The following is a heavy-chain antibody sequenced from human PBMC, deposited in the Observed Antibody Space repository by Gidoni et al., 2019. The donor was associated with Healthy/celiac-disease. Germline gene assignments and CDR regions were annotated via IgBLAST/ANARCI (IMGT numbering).Heavy chain of an antibody. CDR3: AHRRCSSTSCYKYFQH. J-gene: IGHJ1*01. Sequence: QITLKESGPTLVKPTQTLTLTCTFSGFSLSTSGVGVGWIRQPPGKALEWLALIYWDDDKRYSPSLKSRLTITKDTSKNQVVLTMTNMDPVDTATYYCAHRRCSSTSCYKYFQHWGQGTLVTVSS. D-gene: IGHD2-2*02. CDR2: IYWDDDK. CDR1: GFSLSTSGVG. V-gene: IGHV2-5*02.